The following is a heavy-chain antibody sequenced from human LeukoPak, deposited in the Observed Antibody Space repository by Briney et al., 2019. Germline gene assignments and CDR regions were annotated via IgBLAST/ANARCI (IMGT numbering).Heavy chain of an antibody. D-gene: IGHD4-17*01. CDR1: GYTFTSYV. V-gene: IGHV1-18*01. CDR2: ISAYNGNT. J-gene: IGHJ4*02. CDR3: ARSHDYGDYADY. Sequence: VASVKVSCKASGYTFTSYVISWVRQAPGQGLEWMGWISAYNGNTNYAQKLQGRVTMTTDTSTSTAYMELRSLRSDDTAVYYCARSHDYGDYADYWGQGTLVTVSS.